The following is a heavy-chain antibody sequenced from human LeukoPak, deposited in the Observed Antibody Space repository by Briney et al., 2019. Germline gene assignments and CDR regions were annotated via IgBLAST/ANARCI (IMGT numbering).Heavy chain of an antibody. CDR1: GFTVSGNY. CDR2: IYSGGST. Sequence: PGGSLRLSCAASGFTVSGNYMSWVRQAPGKGLEWVSVIYSGGSTYYADSVKGRFTISRDNSKNTLYLQMNSLRAEDTAVYYRARERASSGYDYWGQGTLVTVSS. D-gene: IGHD3-22*01. J-gene: IGHJ4*02. CDR3: ARERASSGYDY. V-gene: IGHV3-53*01.